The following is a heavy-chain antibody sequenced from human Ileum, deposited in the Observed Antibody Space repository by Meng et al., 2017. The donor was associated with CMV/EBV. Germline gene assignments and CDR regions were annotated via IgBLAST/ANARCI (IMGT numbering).Heavy chain of an antibody. D-gene: IGHD4-17*01. J-gene: IGHJ4*02. CDR1: GFTFSGHG. CDR2: IAYDASST. V-gene: IGHV3-30*03. CDR3: AAWRGGNGDGGFDY. Sequence: VQLVESGGGVVQPGTSLRLSCAASGFTFSGHGMHWVRQAPGKGLEWVANIAYDASSTSYADSVKGRFTISRDNSKNTLHLQMNSLRTEDTAVYFCAAWRGGNGDGGFDYWGQGTLVTVSS.